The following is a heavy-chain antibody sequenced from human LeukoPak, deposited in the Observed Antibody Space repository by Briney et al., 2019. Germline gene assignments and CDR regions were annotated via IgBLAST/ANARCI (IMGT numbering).Heavy chain of an antibody. J-gene: IGHJ5*02. D-gene: IGHD1-1*01. CDR2: ISTYNGNT. V-gene: IGHV1-18*04. CDR3: ARDLWGGQLERRVHDLNWFDP. CDR1: GYTFTSYG. Sequence: ASVKVSCKASGYTFTSYGISWVRQAPGQGLEWMGWISTYNGNTNYAQKLQGRVTMTTDTSTSTVYMVLRSLRSDDTAVYYCARDLWGGQLERRVHDLNWFDPWGQGTLVTVSS.